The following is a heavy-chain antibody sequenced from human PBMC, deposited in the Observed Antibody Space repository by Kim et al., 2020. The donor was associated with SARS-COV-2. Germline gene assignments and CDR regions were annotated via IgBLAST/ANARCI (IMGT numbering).Heavy chain of an antibody. V-gene: IGHV3-30*02. Sequence: SVKGRITISTDNSKNPPYLQMNSLRAEDTAVYYCAKSLAAAGTRGWFDPWGQGTLVTVSS. CDR3: AKSLAAAGTRGWFDP. J-gene: IGHJ5*02. D-gene: IGHD6-13*01.